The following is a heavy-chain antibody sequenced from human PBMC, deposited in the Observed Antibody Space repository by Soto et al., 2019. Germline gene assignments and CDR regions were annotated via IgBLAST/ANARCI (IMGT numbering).Heavy chain of an antibody. D-gene: IGHD3-3*01. V-gene: IGHV4-61*01. CDR2: IYYSGST. CDR1: GGSFSSCSYY. J-gene: IGHJ6*02. Sequence: SEPLSLTCTVSGGSFSSCSYYWSWILEPAAKGLDLIGYIYYSGSTNYNPSLKSRVTISVDTSKNQFSLKLSSVAAADTAVYYCARGKRLEVRFLEWLSNYGMDVWGQGTTVTVSS. CDR3: ARGKRLEVRFLEWLSNYGMDV.